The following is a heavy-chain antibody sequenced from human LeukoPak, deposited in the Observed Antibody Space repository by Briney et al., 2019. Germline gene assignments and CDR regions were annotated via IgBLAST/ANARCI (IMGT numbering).Heavy chain of an antibody. CDR3: ARGPRGSAIAVSTFSNFDY. CDR1: GGSFSGYY. Sequence: KPSETLSLTCAVYGGSFSGYYWSWIRRPPGKGLEWIGEINHSGSTNYNPSLKSRVTISVDTSKNQFSLKLSSVTAADTAVYYCARGPRGSAIAVSTFSNFDYWGQGTLVTVSS. CDR2: INHSGST. J-gene: IGHJ4*02. D-gene: IGHD2-15*01. V-gene: IGHV4-34*01.